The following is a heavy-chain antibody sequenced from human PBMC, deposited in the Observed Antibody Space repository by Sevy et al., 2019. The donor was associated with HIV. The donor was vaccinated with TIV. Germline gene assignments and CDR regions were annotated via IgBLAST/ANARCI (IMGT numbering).Heavy chain of an antibody. Sequence: ASVKVSRKASGYTFTSYGISWVRQAPGQGLEWMGWISAYNGNTNYAQKLQGRVTMTTDTSTSTAYMELRSLRSDDTAVYYCARDHLQTAMVPYYFDYWGQGTLVTVSS. D-gene: IGHD5-18*01. CDR3: ARDHLQTAMVPYYFDY. V-gene: IGHV1-18*04. CDR1: GYTFTSYG. CDR2: ISAYNGNT. J-gene: IGHJ4*02.